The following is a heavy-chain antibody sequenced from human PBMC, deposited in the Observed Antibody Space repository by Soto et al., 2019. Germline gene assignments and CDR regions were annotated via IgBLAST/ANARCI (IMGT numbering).Heavy chain of an antibody. Sequence: GGSLRLSCAASGFTFSSYSMNWVRQAPGKGLEWVSSISSSSSYIYYADSVKGRFTISRDNAKNSLYLQMNSLRAEDTAVYCCARDSVTGDTSNGNAFDIWGQGTMVTVAS. CDR2: ISSSSSYI. J-gene: IGHJ3*02. CDR3: ARDSVTGDTSNGNAFDI. D-gene: IGHD7-27*01. V-gene: IGHV3-21*01. CDR1: GFTFSSYS.